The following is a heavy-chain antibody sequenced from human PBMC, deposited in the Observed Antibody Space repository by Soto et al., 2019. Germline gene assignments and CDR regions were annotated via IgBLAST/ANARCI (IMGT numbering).Heavy chain of an antibody. Sequence: GCSLRLSCAASGVTFSSYSMNWVRQAPGKGLEWVSSISSSSSYIYYADSVKGRFTISRDNAKNSLYLQMNSLRAEDTAVYYCARGIAAAAPGYWGEGTLVTVSS. D-gene: IGHD6-13*01. CDR2: ISSSSSYI. CDR1: GVTFSSYS. J-gene: IGHJ4*02. V-gene: IGHV3-21*01. CDR3: ARGIAAAAPGY.